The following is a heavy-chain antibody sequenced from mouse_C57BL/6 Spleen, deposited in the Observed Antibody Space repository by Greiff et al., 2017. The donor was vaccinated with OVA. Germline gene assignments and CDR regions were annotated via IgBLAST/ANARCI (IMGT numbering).Heavy chain of an antibody. V-gene: IGHV6-3*01. J-gene: IGHJ3*01. Sequence: EVKLMESGGGLVQPGGSMKLSCVASGFTFSNYWMNWVRQSPEKGLEWVAQIRLKSDNYATHYAESVKGRFTISRDDSKSSVYLQMNNLRAEDTGIYYCTGGTTVVEGFAYWGQGTLVTVSA. D-gene: IGHD1-1*01. CDR3: TGGTTVVEGFAY. CDR2: IRLKSDNYAT. CDR1: GFTFSNYW.